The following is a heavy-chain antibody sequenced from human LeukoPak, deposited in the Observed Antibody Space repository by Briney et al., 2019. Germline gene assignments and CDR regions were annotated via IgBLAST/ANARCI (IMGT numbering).Heavy chain of an antibody. CDR1: GGSISRYY. D-gene: IGHD3-10*01. J-gene: IGHJ5*02. CDR3: ARHGSVRSPLGP. CDR2: IYATGST. V-gene: IGHV4-4*09. Sequence: SETLSLTCTVSGGSISRYYWSWIRQPPGKGLEWIGYIYATGSTNYNPSLKSRVTISVDTSKNQFSLNLRSVTAADTAVYYCARHGSVRSPLGPWGQGTLVTVSS.